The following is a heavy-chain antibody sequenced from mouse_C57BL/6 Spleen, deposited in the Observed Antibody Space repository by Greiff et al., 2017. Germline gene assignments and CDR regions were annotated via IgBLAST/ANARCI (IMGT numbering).Heavy chain of an antibody. D-gene: IGHD2-3*01. Sequence: EVKLMESGGGLVQPGGSLKLSCAASGFTFSDYYMYWVRQTPEKRLEWVAYISNGGGSTYYPDTVKGRFTISRDNAKNTLYLQMSRLKSEDTAMYYCARGYDGYPYYYAMDYWGQGTSVTVSS. CDR2: ISNGGGST. CDR3: ARGYDGYPYYYAMDY. V-gene: IGHV5-12*01. CDR1: GFTFSDYY. J-gene: IGHJ4*01.